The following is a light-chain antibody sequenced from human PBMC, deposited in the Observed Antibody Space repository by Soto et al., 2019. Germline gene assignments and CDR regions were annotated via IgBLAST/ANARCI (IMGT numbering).Light chain of an antibody. CDR3: QQSYNTPRT. V-gene: IGKV1-39*01. CDR1: QTIGNY. CDR2: AAS. J-gene: IGKJ1*01. Sequence: DIQMTQAPSSLRASVGDRVTITCRASQTIGNYLNWYQQRPGKAPNLLISAASTLQSGVPSRFSGSGSGTDFTLTITSLQPEDFSTYYCQQSYNTPRTVGQGTKVDSK.